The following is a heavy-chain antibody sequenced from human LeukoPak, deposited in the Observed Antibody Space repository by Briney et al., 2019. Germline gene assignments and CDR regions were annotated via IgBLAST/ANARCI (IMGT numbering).Heavy chain of an antibody. CDR2: IKQDGSEK. J-gene: IGHJ4*02. CDR1: GFRFSSYW. V-gene: IGHV3-7*01. CDR3: VGHSDY. D-gene: IGHD3-16*01. Sequence: PGGSLRLSCAASGFRFSSYWMSWVRQAPGKGLEWVANIKQDGSEKYYVDSVKGRFTISRDNAKSSLYLQMNSLRAEDTAVYYCVGHSDYLGQGTLVTVSS.